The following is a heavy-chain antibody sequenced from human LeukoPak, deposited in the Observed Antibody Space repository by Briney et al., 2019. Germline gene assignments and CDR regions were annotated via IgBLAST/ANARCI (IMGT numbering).Heavy chain of an antibody. CDR3: TRDMGYCSSTSCYAGDY. CDR1: GFSFSNYA. D-gene: IGHD2-2*01. V-gene: IGHV3-64*01. CDR2: ISSNGGST. J-gene: IGHJ4*02. Sequence: GGSLRLSCAASGFSFSNYAMHWVRQAPGKGLEYVSAISSNGGSTYYANSVKGRFTISRDNSENTLYLQMGSLRAEDTAVYYCTRDMGYCSSTSCYAGDYWGQGTLVTVSS.